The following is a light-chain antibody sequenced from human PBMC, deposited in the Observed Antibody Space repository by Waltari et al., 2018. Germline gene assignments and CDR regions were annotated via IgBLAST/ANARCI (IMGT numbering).Light chain of an antibody. V-gene: IGLV2-23*01. CDR3: CSYAGDTTWV. CDR2: EGS. CDR1: SSDVGIYNL. Sequence: QSALTQPAPVSGSPGQSLTISCPGTSSDVGIYNLVSWYQQHPGKAPKFMIYEGSKRPSGVSNRFSGSKSGNTASLTISGLQAEDEADYYCCSYAGDTTWVFGGGTKLTVL. J-gene: IGLJ3*02.